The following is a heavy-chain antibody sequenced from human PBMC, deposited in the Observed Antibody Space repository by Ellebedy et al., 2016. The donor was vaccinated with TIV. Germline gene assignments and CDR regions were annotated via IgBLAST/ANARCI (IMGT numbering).Heavy chain of an antibody. J-gene: IGHJ4*02. CDR3: ARGASRWLQPRYYFDY. V-gene: IGHV3-30-3*01. Sequence: GESLKISCAASGFIFSSYAMHWVRPAPGKGLEWVAVISFAGSNKDYADSVKGRFTISRDNSKNKLYLQMNSLRAEDTAVYYCARGASRWLQPRYYFDYWGQGTLVTVSS. D-gene: IGHD5-24*01. CDR2: ISFAGSNK. CDR1: GFIFSSYA.